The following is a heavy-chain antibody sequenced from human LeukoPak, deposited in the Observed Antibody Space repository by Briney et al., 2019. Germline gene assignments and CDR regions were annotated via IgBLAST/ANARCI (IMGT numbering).Heavy chain of an antibody. CDR2: IYWDDDK. J-gene: IGHJ3*02. CDR1: GFSLTTRGVG. V-gene: IGHV2-5*02. Sequence: SGPTLVNPTQTLTLTCAFSGFSLTTRGVGVGWIRQPPGKALEWLALIYWDDDKRYSPSLKSRLNITKDTSKKQVVLTVTNLDPVDTATYYCARLAYYDNSGSSRPFDIWGQGTMVTVSS. CDR3: ARLAYYDNSGSSRPFDI. D-gene: IGHD3-22*01.